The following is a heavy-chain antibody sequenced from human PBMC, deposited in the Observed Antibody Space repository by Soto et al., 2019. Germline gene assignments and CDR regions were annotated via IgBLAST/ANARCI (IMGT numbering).Heavy chain of an antibody. D-gene: IGHD2-15*01. CDR3: ARDKKGYCGGGSCSGWFDP. V-gene: IGHV4-30-2*01. Sequence: SETLSLTCTVSGGSFSSAGYSWNWLRQPPXKGLEWIGYIYHSGTTYYNPSLKSRVTISVDRSKNQFSLKLSSMTAADTAVYYCARDKKGYCGGGSCSGWFDPWGQGTLVTVSS. CDR1: GGSFSSAGYS. CDR2: IYHSGTT. J-gene: IGHJ5*02.